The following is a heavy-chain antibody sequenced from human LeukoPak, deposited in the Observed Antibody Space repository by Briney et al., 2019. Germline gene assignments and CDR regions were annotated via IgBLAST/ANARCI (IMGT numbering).Heavy chain of an antibody. CDR2: INHSGST. CDR3: ARVNRIAVAGYYFDY. V-gene: IGHV4-34*01. CDR1: GGSFSGYY. D-gene: IGHD6-19*01. J-gene: IGHJ4*02. Sequence: PSETLSLTCAVYGGSFSGYYWSWIRQPPVKGLEWIGEINHSGSTNYNPSLKSRVTISVDTSKNQFSLKLSSVTAADTAVYYCARVNRIAVAGYYFDYWGQGTLVTVSS.